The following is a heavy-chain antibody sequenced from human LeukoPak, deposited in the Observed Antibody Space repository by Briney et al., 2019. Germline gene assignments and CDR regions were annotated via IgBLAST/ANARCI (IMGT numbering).Heavy chain of an antibody. J-gene: IGHJ5*02. CDR1: GVTFSNYD. Sequence: GGSLRLSCAASGVTFSNYDMNWVRQAPGKGLEWVAVISYDGSNKYYADSVKGRFTISRDNSKNTVYLQMNSLRAEDTAVYYCARDYGGNSGFDPWGQGTLVTVSS. CDR3: ARDYGGNSGFDP. CDR2: ISYDGSNK. V-gene: IGHV3-30-3*01. D-gene: IGHD4-23*01.